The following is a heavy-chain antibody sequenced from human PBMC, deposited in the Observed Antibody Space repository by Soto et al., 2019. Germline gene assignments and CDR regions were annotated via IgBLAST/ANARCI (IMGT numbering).Heavy chain of an antibody. CDR2: IIPIFGTA. CDR1: GGTFSSYA. V-gene: IGHV1-69*06. J-gene: IGHJ4*01. D-gene: IGHD5-18*01. Sequence: QVQLVQSGAEVKKPGSSVKVSCKASGGTFSSYAISWVRQAPGQGLEWMGGIIPIFGTANYAQKFQGRVTITADKSTRTAYRELSSLRSEDTAVYYCASTTGYSYGYSGPFDYWVHGTLVTVSS. CDR3: ASTTGYSYGYSGPFDY.